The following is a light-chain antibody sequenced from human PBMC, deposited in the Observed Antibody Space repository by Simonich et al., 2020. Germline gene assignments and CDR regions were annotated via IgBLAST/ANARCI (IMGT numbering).Light chain of an antibody. CDR2: AAS. Sequence: AIRMTQSPSSLSASTGDRVTITWRASQGISSYLAWYQQKPGKAPKLLIYAASTLQSGVPSRFRGIGSVTDFTLTISCLQSEDFATYYCQQYYSYPPLTFGGGTKVEIK. V-gene: IGKV1-8*01. CDR3: QQYYSYPPLT. CDR1: QGISSY. J-gene: IGKJ4*01.